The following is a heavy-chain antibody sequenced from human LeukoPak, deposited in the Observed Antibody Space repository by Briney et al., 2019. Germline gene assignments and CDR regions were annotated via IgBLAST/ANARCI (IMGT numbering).Heavy chain of an antibody. CDR2: ISYDGSNK. V-gene: IGHV3-30*03. CDR3: AREGSITMVRGVYFDY. CDR1: GFTFSSYG. Sequence: GGSLRLSCAASGFTFSSYGMNWVRQTPGKGLEWVAVISYDGSNKYYADSVKGRFTISRDNSKNTLYLQMNSLRAEDTAVYYCAREGSITMVRGVYFDYWGQGTLVTVSS. J-gene: IGHJ4*02. D-gene: IGHD3-10*01.